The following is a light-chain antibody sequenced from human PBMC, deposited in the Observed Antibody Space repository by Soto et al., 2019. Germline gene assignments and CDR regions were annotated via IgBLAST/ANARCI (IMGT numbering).Light chain of an antibody. CDR3: CSYAGSFYV. CDR2: GNS. J-gene: IGLJ1*01. V-gene: IGLV1-40*01. Sequence: QSVLTQPPSVSGAPGQRVTISCTGSSSNIGAGYVVHWYQHLPGTAPRLLIYGNSNRPSGVPDRFSGSKSGTSASLAITGLQTEDEADYYCCSYAGSFYVFGTGTKVTVL. CDR1: SSNIGAGYV.